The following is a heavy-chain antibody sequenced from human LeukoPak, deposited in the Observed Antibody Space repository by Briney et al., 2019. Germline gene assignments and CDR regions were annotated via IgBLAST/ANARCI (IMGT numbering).Heavy chain of an antibody. CDR3: AASLWFGIYPDY. CDR2: IYYSGNT. Sequence: SETLSLTCTVSGVSISSSNSYWGWIRQPPGKGLEWIGSIYYSGNTYHNASLKSQVSISIDTSNNHLSLSLNSVTAADTAVYYCAASLWFGIYPDYWGQGSLVTVSS. J-gene: IGHJ4*02. D-gene: IGHD3-10*01. CDR1: GVSISSSNSY. V-gene: IGHV4-39*01.